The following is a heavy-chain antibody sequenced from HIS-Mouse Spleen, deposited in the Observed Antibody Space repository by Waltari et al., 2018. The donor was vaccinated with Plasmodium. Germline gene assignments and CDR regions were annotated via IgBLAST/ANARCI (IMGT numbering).Heavy chain of an antibody. CDR3: ARDLAAAGHFDY. V-gene: IGHV1-2*02. J-gene: IGHJ4*02. D-gene: IGHD6-13*01. CDR1: GYTFTGYY. Sequence: QVQLVQSGAEVKKPGASVKVSCKASGYTFTGYYMHWVRQALGQGLEWKGWINPKSGGTNYAQKLQGRVTMTRDKSISTAYMELSRLRSDDTAVYYCARDLAAAGHFDYWGQGTLVTVSS. CDR2: INPKSGGT.